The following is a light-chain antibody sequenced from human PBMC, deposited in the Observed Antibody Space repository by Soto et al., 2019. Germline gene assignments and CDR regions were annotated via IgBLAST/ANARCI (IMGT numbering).Light chain of an antibody. CDR3: CSYAGSYTWV. CDR1: SSDVGVYNY. CDR2: DGS. V-gene: IGLV2-11*01. Sequence: QSALTQPRSVSGSPGQSVTISCTGTSSDVGVYNYVSWYQQHPGKPPKLMIYDGSKRPSGVPDRFSGSKSGNTASLTISRVQAAHEADYYCCSYAGSYTWVFGGGTKLTVL. J-gene: IGLJ3*02.